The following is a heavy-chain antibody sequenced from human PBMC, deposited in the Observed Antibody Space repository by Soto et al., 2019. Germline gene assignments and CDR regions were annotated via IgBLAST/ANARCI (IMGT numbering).Heavy chain of an antibody. CDR2: IWYDGSNK. J-gene: IGHJ4*02. CDR3: ARGPIGVTTGPRFDY. CDR1: GFTFSSYG. V-gene: IGHV3-33*01. D-gene: IGHD4-17*01. Sequence: QVQLVESGGGVVQPGRSLRLSCAASGFTFSSYGMHWVRQAPGKGLEWVAVIWYDGSNKYYVDSVKGRFTISRDNSKNTLYLQMNSLRVEDTAVYYCARGPIGVTTGPRFDYWGQGNLATVSS.